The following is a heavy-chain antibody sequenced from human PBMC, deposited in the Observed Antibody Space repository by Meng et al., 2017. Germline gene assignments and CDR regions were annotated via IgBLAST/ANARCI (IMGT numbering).Heavy chain of an antibody. Sequence: EVQWVESGGGLVQPGGSLSISCAASGFTFNNYWMHWVRQVPGKGLVWVSRISGDGSITNYADSVKGRFTISRDNAKNTLYLQMNSLRPEDTAVYYCLDEAPRSDYWGQGSLVTVSS. CDR3: LDEAPRSDY. J-gene: IGHJ4*02. CDR1: GFTFNNYW. D-gene: IGHD1-1*01. V-gene: IGHV3-74*01. CDR2: ISGDGSIT.